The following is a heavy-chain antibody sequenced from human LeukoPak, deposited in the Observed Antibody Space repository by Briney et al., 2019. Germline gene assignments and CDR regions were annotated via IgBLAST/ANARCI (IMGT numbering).Heavy chain of an antibody. CDR1: GYTFTGYS. CDR3: ARFLQAGWYSTSSGNWFDP. V-gene: IGHV1-2*02. D-gene: IGHD6-6*01. J-gene: IGHJ5*02. Sequence: GASVKVSCKASGYTFTGYSMHWVRQAPGQGLEWMGWINPNSGATNYAQKFQGRVTMTRDTSISTAYMELSSLRSDDTAVYYCARFLQAGWYSTSSGNWFDPWGQGTLVTVSS. CDR2: INPNSGAT.